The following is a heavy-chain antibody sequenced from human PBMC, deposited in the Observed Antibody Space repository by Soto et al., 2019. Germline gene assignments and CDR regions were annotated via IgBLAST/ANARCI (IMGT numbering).Heavy chain of an antibody. CDR2: VYSSGTT. Sequence: GGSLRLSCAASGLAVTSNYMSWVRQAPGKGLEWVSIVYSSGTTYYADSVKGRFTISRDKSKNTIYLQMRNLRAEDTAVYYCARVDTYDYYYSMDVWGQGTTVTVSS. CDR1: GLAVTSNY. V-gene: IGHV3-53*01. J-gene: IGHJ6*02. D-gene: IGHD5-18*01. CDR3: ARVDTYDYYYSMDV.